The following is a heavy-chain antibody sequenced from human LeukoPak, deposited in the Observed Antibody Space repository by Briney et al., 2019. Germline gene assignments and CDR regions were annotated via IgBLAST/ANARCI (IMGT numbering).Heavy chain of an antibody. CDR1: GGSFSGYY. CDR3: ARIGRYYDSSGSPRPFDY. V-gene: IGHV4-34*01. J-gene: IGHJ4*02. D-gene: IGHD3-22*01. CDR2: INHSGST. Sequence: SEALSLTCAVYGGSFSGYYWSWIRQPPGKGLAWIGEINHSGSTNYNPSLKSRVTISVDTSKTHFSLKLSSVTASDVAVYYCARIGRYYDSSGSPRPFDYWGQGTLVTVSS.